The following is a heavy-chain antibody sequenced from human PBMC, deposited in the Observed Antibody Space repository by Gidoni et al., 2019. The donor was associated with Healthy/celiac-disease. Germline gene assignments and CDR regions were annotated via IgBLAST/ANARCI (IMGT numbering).Heavy chain of an antibody. J-gene: IGHJ6*02. CDR3: TRHTYSYGDYYYYGMDV. V-gene: IGHV3-73*01. Sequence: EVQLVESGGGLVQPGGSLKLSCAASGLTFSGSAMHWVRQASGKGLEWVGRIRSKANSYATAYSASVKGRFTISRDDSKNTAYLQMNSLKTEDTAVYYCTRHTYSYGDYYYYGMDVWGQGTTVTVSS. D-gene: IGHD5-18*01. CDR2: IRSKANSYAT. CDR1: GLTFSGSA.